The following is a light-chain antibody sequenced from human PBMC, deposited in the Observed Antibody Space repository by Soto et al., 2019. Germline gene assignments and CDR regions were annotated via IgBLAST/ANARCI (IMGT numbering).Light chain of an antibody. V-gene: IGLV2-14*01. CDR1: SSDVGGYNY. CDR2: EVS. Sequence: QSALTQPASVSGSIGQSITISCTGTSSDVGGYNYVSWYQQHPGKAPKLIIYEVSNRPSGVSNRFSGSKSGNTASLTISGLQAEDEADYYCNSYTSKSTGVFGTGTKVTVL. J-gene: IGLJ1*01. CDR3: NSYTSKSTGV.